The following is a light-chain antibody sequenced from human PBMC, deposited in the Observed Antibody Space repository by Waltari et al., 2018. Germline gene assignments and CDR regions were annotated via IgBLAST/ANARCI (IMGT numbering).Light chain of an antibody. CDR2: FNR. V-gene: IGLV3-21*04. CDR1: NVATTG. CDR3: QVWDSASNRVV. Sequence: SYVLTQPPSVSVAPGMTAKITFGGDNVATTGVTWYHQRAGQAPILVIYFNRDRPSGIPERFSGSTSANTATLTITRVEGGDEGDFYCQVWDSASNRVVFGGGTKLTVL. J-gene: IGLJ2*01.